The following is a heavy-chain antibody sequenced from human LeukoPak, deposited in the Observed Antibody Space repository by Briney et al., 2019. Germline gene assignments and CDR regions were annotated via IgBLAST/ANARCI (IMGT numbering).Heavy chain of an antibody. CDR1: GVSITSNNYY. D-gene: IGHD3-22*01. V-gene: IGHV4-61*02. J-gene: IGHJ6*03. CDR2: IYTSGGT. CDR3: ARDLPPADYYDGSGYHYYYMDV. Sequence: PSETLSLTCTVSGVSITSNNYYWSWIRQPAEKGLEWIGRIYTSGGTNYNPSLKSRVTLSVDTSKNQFSLKLRSVTAADTAVYYCARDLPPADYYDGSGYHYYYMDVWGKGTTVTVSS.